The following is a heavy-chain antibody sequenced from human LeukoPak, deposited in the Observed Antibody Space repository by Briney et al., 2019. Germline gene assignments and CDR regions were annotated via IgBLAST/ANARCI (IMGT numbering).Heavy chain of an antibody. Sequence: GGSLRLSCAASGFTFSRYWMSWVRQTPGKGLEWVANIKQDGGEKYYVDSVKGRFTISRDNAKNSLYLQMNSLRAEDTAMYYCAREHYYDSPPDYFDYWGQGTLVTVSS. CDR2: IKQDGGEK. CDR3: AREHYYDSPPDYFDY. CDR1: GFTFSRYW. V-gene: IGHV3-7*01. J-gene: IGHJ4*02. D-gene: IGHD3-22*01.